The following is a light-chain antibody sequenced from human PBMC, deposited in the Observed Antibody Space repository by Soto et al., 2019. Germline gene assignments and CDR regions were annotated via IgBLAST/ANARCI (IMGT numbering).Light chain of an antibody. Sequence: DIQMTQSPSSLSASVGDRGTITCRASQSISKYVNWYQHKPGKAPTVLIHAASSLRSGVPSRFSGSGSGTDFFLTISSLQPEDFEVYYCQQSHSKPLTFGGGTKVDIK. CDR2: AAS. CDR3: QQSHSKPLT. CDR1: QSISKY. V-gene: IGKV1-39*01. J-gene: IGKJ4*01.